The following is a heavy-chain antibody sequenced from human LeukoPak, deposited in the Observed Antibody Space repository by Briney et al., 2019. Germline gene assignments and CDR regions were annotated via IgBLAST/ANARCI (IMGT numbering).Heavy chain of an antibody. CDR3: AKDGGDLLDAFDI. CDR1: GFTFSSYG. D-gene: IGHD2-21*02. V-gene: IGHV3-30*02. Sequence: PGGSLRLSCAASGFTFSSYGMHWVRQAPGKGLEWVAFIRYDGSNKYYADSVKGRFTISRDNSKNTLYLQMNSLRAEDTAVYYCAKDGGDLLDAFDIWGQGTMVTVSS. J-gene: IGHJ3*02. CDR2: IRYDGSNK.